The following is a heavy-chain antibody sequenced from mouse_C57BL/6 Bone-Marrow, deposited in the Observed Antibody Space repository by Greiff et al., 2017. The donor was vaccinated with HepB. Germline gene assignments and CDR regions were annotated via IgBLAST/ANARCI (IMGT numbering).Heavy chain of an antibody. D-gene: IGHD2-3*01. CDR1: GFTFSSYA. Sequence: EVMLVESGEGLVKPGGSLKLSCAASGFTFSSYAMSWVRQTPEKRLEWVAYISSGGDYIYYADTVKGRFTISRDNARNTLYLQMSSLKSEDTAMYYGTRDGYYLYYYAMDYWGQGTSVTVSS. CDR3: TRDGYYLYYYAMDY. V-gene: IGHV5-9-1*02. J-gene: IGHJ4*01. CDR2: ISSGGDYI.